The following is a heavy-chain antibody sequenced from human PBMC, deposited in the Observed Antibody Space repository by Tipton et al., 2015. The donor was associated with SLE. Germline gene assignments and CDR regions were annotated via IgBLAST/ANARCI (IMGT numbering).Heavy chain of an antibody. CDR3: ARGLVSEVYFDL. D-gene: IGHD6-13*01. CDR2: INHSGST. CDR1: GGSFSGYY. Sequence: TLSLTCAVYGGSFSGYYWSWIRQPPGKGLEWIGEINHSGSTNYNPSLKSRVTISVDTSKNQFSLKLSSVTAADTAVYYCARGLVSEVYFDLWGRGTLVTVSS. V-gene: IGHV4-34*01. J-gene: IGHJ2*01.